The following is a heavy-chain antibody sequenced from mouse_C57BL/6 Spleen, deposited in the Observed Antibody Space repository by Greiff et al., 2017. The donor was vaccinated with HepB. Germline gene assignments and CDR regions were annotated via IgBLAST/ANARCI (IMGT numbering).Heavy chain of an antibody. D-gene: IGHD1-2*01. J-gene: IGHJ2*01. Sequence: EVMLVESGGGLVQPGGSLSLSCAASGFTFTDYYMSWVRQPPGKALEWLGFIRNKANGYTTEYSASVKGRFTISRDNSQSILYLQMNALRAEDSATYYCARLTTAFDYWGQGTTLTVSS. CDR1: GFTFTDYY. CDR3: ARLTTAFDY. CDR2: IRNKANGYTT. V-gene: IGHV7-3*01.